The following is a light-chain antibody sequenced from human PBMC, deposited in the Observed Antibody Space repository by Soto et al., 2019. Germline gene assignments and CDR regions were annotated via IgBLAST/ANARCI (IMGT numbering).Light chain of an antibody. J-gene: IGKJ1*01. Sequence: DIQMTQSPSTLSASVGDRVTITCRASQSIGRWLAWYQQKPGKAPKLLIYEASTLESGVPSRFSGSGSGTEFTLTISSLQPDDFATYYCQQFNSYWTFGQGTKVEIK. V-gene: IGKV1-5*03. CDR1: QSIGRW. CDR3: QQFNSYWT. CDR2: EAS.